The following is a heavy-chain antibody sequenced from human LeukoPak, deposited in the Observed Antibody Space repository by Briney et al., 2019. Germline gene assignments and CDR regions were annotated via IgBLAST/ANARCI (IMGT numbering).Heavy chain of an antibody. J-gene: IGHJ4*02. Sequence: GGSLRLSCAASGFTFSNYAMSWVRQAPGKVLEWVSAITSGGGTTYYAGSVKGRFTISRDNSKNTLYLQMNSLRAEDTAVYYCARDPPRAAWVFDYWGQGTLVSVSS. CDR1: GFTFSNYA. CDR2: ITSGGGTT. D-gene: IGHD6-25*01. V-gene: IGHV3-23*01. CDR3: ARDPPRAAWVFDY.